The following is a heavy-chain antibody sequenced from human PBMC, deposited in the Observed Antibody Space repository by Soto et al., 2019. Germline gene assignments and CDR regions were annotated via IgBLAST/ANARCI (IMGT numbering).Heavy chain of an antibody. Sequence: VGSLRLSCAASGFTFSSYAMHWVRQAPGKGLEWVAVISYDGSNKYYADSVKVRFTISRDNSKNTLYLQMNSLRAEDTAVYYCAREKNYDFWSGYPTMDVWGQGTTVTVSS. CDR2: ISYDGSNK. CDR3: AREKNYDFWSGYPTMDV. J-gene: IGHJ6*02. CDR1: GFTFSSYA. D-gene: IGHD3-3*01. V-gene: IGHV3-30-3*01.